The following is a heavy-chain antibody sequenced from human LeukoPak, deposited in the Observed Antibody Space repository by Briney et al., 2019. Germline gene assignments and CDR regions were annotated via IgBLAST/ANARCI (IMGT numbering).Heavy chain of an antibody. D-gene: IGHD6-13*01. V-gene: IGHV3-7*01. CDR1: GFTFSSYL. CDR2: IKQDGSEK. CDR3: ARSRWYRAVSYFDY. Sequence: GGSLRLSCAASGFTFSSYLMSWVRQAPGKGLEWVANIKQDGSEKYYVDSVKGRFTISRDNAKNSLYLQMNSLRAEDTAVYYCARSRWYRAVSYFDYWGQGTLVTVSS. J-gene: IGHJ4*02.